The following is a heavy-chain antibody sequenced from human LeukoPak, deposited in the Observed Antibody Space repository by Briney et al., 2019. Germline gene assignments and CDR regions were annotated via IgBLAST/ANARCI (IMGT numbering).Heavy chain of an antibody. CDR3: ARDLRRQGARWAHYYYYGMDV. J-gene: IGHJ6*02. D-gene: IGHD5-24*01. CDR1: GGSFSGYY. Sequence: SETLSLTCAVYGGSFSGYYWSWIRQPPGKGLEWIGEINHSGSTNYNPSLKSRVTISVDTSKNQFSLKLSSVTAADTAVYYCARDLRRQGARWAHYYYYGMDVWGQGTTVTVSS. V-gene: IGHV4-34*01. CDR2: INHSGST.